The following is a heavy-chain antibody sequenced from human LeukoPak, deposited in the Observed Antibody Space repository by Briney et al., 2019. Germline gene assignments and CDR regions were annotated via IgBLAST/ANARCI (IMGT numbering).Heavy chain of an antibody. D-gene: IGHD6-13*01. CDR2: IVVGSGNT. CDR3: AAKGIAAAGTRRWFDP. J-gene: IGHJ5*02. V-gene: IGHV1-58*01. Sequence: SVKVSCKASGFTFTSSAVQWVRQARGQRLEWTGWIVVGSGNTNYAQKFQERVTITRDMSTSTAYMELSSLRSEDTAVYYCAAKGIAAAGTRRWFDPWGQGTLVTVSS. CDR1: GFTFTSSA.